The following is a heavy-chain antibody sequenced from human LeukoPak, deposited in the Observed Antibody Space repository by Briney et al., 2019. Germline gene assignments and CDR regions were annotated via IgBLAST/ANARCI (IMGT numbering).Heavy chain of an antibody. CDR3: ARASIFGVVNGMDV. D-gene: IGHD3-3*01. CDR1: GFTVSSKY. V-gene: IGHV3-53*01. Sequence: PGGSLRLSCAVSGFTVSSKYMSWVRQAPGKGLEWVSVIYSGGSTYYADSVKGRFTISRDNSKNTLYLQMNSLRAEDTAVYYCARASIFGVVNGMDVWGQGTTVTVSS. CDR2: IYSGGST. J-gene: IGHJ6*02.